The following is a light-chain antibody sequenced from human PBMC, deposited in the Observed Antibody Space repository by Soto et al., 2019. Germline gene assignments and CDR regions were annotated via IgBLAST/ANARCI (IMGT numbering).Light chain of an antibody. J-gene: IGKJ5*01. V-gene: IGKV1-39*01. CDR3: QQSYSSIT. CDR2: AAS. CDR1: QSIYIN. Sequence: DILMTQSPSSLSASVGDRVTITCRASQSIYINLNWYQQKPGKAPELLIYAASSLQSGVPSRFSGSGSGTDFTLTISSLQPEDFATYYCQQSYSSITFGLGTRLEMK.